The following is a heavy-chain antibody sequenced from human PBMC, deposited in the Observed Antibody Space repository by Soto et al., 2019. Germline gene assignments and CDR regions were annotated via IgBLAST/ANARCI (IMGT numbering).Heavy chain of an antibody. J-gene: IGHJ4*02. CDR2: MNPNSGTT. CDR3: ARVACTGGRCYYDY. D-gene: IGHD2-8*02. Sequence: QVQLVQSGAEVKKPGASVKVSCKASGYIFTSYDFNWERQATGQGLEWLGWMNPNSGTTGYAQRFQGRVTMTRNTAISTAYMELSSLRSEDTAMYYCARVACTGGRCYYDYWGQGTLVTVSS. V-gene: IGHV1-8*01. CDR1: GYIFTSYD.